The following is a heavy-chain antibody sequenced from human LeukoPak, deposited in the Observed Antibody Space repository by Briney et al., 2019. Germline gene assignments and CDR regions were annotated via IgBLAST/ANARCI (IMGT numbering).Heavy chain of an antibody. CDR3: AKSTYYYGSGEGSNYWYFDL. Sequence: ASVKVSCKASGGTFSRFAISWVRQAPGQGLEWMGGIIPIFGPANYAQKFQGRVTITADESTSTAYMELSSLRSEDTALYYCAKSTYYYGSGEGSNYWYFDLWGRGTLVTVSS. J-gene: IGHJ2*01. CDR1: GGTFSRFA. CDR2: IIPIFGPA. V-gene: IGHV1-69*13. D-gene: IGHD3-10*01.